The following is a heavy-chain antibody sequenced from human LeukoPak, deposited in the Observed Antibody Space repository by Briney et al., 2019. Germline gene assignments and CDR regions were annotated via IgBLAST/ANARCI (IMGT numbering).Heavy chain of an antibody. CDR2: IIPIFGTA. J-gene: IGHJ4*02. CDR3: ARFGAVYYYDSSGFRGFDY. Sequence: ASVKVSCKASGGTFSSYAISWVRQAPGQGLEWMGGIIPIFGTANYAQKFQGRVTITTDESTSTAYMELSSLRSEDTAVYYCARFGAVYYYDSSGFRGFDYWGQGTLVTVSS. CDR1: GGTFSSYA. V-gene: IGHV1-69*05. D-gene: IGHD3-22*01.